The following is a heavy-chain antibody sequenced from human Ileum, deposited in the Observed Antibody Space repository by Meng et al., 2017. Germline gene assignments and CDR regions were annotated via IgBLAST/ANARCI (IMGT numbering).Heavy chain of an antibody. CDR1: GGSISNYY. CDR3: VRDGSSSSGGTL. V-gene: IGHV4-4*07. J-gene: IGHJ2*01. D-gene: IGHD2-2*01. CDR2: IYASVST. Sequence: QFQLQEWGPRQVRLSETLSLPGHVPGGSISNYYWSWIRQPAGKGLEWIGRIYASVSTNYNPPLKTRITMSVDTSKSQFSLKLTSITAADTAVYYCVRDGSSSSGGTLWGRGTLVTASS.